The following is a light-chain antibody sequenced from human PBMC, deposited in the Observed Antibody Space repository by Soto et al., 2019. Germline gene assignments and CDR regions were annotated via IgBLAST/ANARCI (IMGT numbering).Light chain of an antibody. V-gene: IGKV3-11*01. CDR3: QYYGSSVT. J-gene: IGKJ4*01. CDR1: QSVSSY. Sequence: ELLLTQSPATLSLSAGERATLSCRASQSVSSYLAWYQQKPGQAPRLLIYDASNRATGIPARLSGSGSGTDFTLTISSLDPEDFAVYYCQYYGSSVTFAGGTKVDIK. CDR2: DAS.